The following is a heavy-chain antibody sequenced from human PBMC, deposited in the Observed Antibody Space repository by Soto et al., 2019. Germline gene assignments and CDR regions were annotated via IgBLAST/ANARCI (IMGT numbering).Heavy chain of an antibody. CDR1: GGTFSSYA. D-gene: IGHD2-2*01. Sequence: QVQLVQSGAEVKKPGSSVKVSCKASGGTFSSYAISWVRQAPGQGLEWMGGIIPISDTTNYAQKYQGIVTITADESTSTAYMELSSLRSEDTAVYYCARSQGSSTSLEIYYYYYYGMEVWGPGTTVTVSS. CDR3: ARSQGSSTSLEIYYYYYYGMEV. CDR2: IIPISDTT. J-gene: IGHJ6*02. V-gene: IGHV1-69*01.